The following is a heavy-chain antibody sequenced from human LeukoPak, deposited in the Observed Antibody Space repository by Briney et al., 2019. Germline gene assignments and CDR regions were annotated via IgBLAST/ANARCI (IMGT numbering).Heavy chain of an antibody. Sequence: ASVKVSCKASGYTFTGYYMHWVRQAPGQGLEWMGLINPSGGSTSYAQKFQGRVTMTRDMSTSTVYMELSSLRSEDTAVYYCARGDRMIVVVFDYWGQGTLVTVSS. CDR2: INPSGGST. CDR1: GYTFTGYY. V-gene: IGHV1-46*01. D-gene: IGHD3-22*01. J-gene: IGHJ4*02. CDR3: ARGDRMIVVVFDY.